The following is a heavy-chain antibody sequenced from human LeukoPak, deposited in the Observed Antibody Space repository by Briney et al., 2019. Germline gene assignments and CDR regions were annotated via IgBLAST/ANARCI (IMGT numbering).Heavy chain of an antibody. CDR2: VSGSGDTT. J-gene: IGHJ4*02. V-gene: IGHV3-23*01. D-gene: IGHD2-15*01. Sequence: GGSLRLSCTASGFTFSSSAMDWVRQAPGKGLEWVSAVSGSGDTTYYADSVKGRFTISRDNAKNTLYLQMNSLRVEDTAIYYCARGGSCSGGNCKYTRKEIDYWGQGTLVTVSS. CDR3: ARGGSCSGGNCKYTRKEIDY. CDR1: GFTFSSSA.